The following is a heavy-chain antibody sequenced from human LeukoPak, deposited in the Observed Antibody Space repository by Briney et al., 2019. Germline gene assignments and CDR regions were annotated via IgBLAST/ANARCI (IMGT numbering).Heavy chain of an antibody. Sequence: ASVKDSCKASVYTFTSYVISWVRQAPGQRLEWMAWISAYNGNTNYAQKLQGRVTMTTDTSTNTDYMELRSLRSDDTAVYYCARDGNPAAAGTEFDYWGQGTLVIVSS. J-gene: IGHJ4*02. CDR2: ISAYNGNT. CDR3: ARDGNPAAAGTEFDY. D-gene: IGHD6-13*01. V-gene: IGHV1-18*01. CDR1: VYTFTSYV.